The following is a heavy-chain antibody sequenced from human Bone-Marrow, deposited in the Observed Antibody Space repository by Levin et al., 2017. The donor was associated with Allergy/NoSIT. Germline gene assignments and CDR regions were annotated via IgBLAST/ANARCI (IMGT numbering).Heavy chain of an antibody. CDR2: ISWNSGNI. CDR3: VRSYSSSWSGWFDA. Sequence: SGFPFDDYGMNWVRQAPGKGLEWVSTISWNSGNIAYADSVKGRFTISRDNARNSLYLQMDSLRPEDTALYYCVRSYSSSWSGWFDAWGQGTLVTVFS. J-gene: IGHJ5*02. D-gene: IGHD6-13*01. V-gene: IGHV3-9*01. CDR1: GFPFDDYG.